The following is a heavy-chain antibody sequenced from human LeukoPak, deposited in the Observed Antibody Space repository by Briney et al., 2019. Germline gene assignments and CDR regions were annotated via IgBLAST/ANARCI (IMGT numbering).Heavy chain of an antibody. CDR2: ISGSGGST. CDR3: AKDGYDILTGYFYYYYYMDV. CDR1: GFTFSSYA. V-gene: IGHV3-23*01. Sequence: GGSLRLSCAASGFTFSSYAMSWVRQAPGKGLEWVSAISGSGGSTYYADSVKGRFTISRDNSKNTLYLQMNSLRAEDTAVYYRAKDGYDILTGYFYYYYYMDVWGKGTTVTVSS. D-gene: IGHD3-9*01. J-gene: IGHJ6*03.